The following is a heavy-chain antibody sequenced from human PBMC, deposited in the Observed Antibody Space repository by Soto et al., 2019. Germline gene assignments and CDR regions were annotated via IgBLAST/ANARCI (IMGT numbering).Heavy chain of an antibody. V-gene: IGHV3-73*01. J-gene: IGHJ5*02. CDR1: GFTFSGSA. Sequence: EVRLVESGGGLVQPGGSLKLSCAASGFTFSGSAMHWVRQASGKGLEWVGGIRSKANSYATAYAASVKGRFTISRDDSKNTAYLQMNSLTAEDTAVYYCTRHVPGYSSSWYGLNWFDPWGQGTLVTVSS. CDR3: TRHVPGYSSSWYGLNWFDP. D-gene: IGHD6-13*01. CDR2: IRSKANSYAT.